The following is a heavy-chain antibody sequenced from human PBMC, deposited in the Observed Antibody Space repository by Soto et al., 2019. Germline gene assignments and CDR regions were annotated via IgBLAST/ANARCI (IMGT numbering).Heavy chain of an antibody. CDR2: MNPNSGNT. D-gene: IGHD2-21*02. CDR3: ARVRRGDSYYYYYYYYMDV. CDR1: GYTFTSYD. V-gene: IGHV1-8*01. Sequence: ASVKVSCKASGYTFTSYDINWVRQATGQGLEWMGWMNPNSGNTGYAQKFQGRVTMTRNTSISTAYMEPSSLRSEDTAVYYCARVRRGDSYYYYYYYYMDVWGKGTTVTVSS. J-gene: IGHJ6*03.